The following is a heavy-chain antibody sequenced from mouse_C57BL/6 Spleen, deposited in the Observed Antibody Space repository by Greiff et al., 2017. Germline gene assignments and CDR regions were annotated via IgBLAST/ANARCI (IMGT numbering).Heavy chain of an antibody. Sequence: QVQLQQSDAELVKPGASVKISCKVSGYTFTDHTIHWMKQRPEQGLEWIGYIYPRDGSTKYNEKFKGKATLTADESSSTAYMRLNSLTSEDSAVYFCARERGKGNYDYAMDYWGQGTSVTVSS. CDR1: GYTFTDHT. J-gene: IGHJ4*01. D-gene: IGHD1-1*01. V-gene: IGHV1-78*01. CDR2: IYPRDGST. CDR3: ARERGKGNYDYAMDY.